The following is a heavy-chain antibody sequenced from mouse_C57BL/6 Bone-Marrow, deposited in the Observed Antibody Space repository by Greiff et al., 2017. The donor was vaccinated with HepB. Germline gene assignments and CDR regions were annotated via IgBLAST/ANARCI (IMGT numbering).Heavy chain of an antibody. CDR3: ARREITANPYWYFDV. CDR1: GFSLSTSGMG. CDR2: IYWDDDK. Sequence: QVTLKVCGPGILQSSQTLSLTCSFSGFSLSTSGMGVSWIRQPSGKGLEWLAHIYWDDDKRYNPSLKSRLTISKDTSRNQVFLKITSVDTADTATYYCARREITANPYWYFDVWGTGTTVTVSS. V-gene: IGHV8-12*01. D-gene: IGHD1-1*01. J-gene: IGHJ1*03.